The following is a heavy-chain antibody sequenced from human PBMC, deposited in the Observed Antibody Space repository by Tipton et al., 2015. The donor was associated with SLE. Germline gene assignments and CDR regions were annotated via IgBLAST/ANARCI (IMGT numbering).Heavy chain of an antibody. CDR2: IYYSGST. CDR1: GGSISSYY. J-gene: IGHJ4*02. D-gene: IGHD5-18*01. Sequence: TLSLTCTVSGGSISSYYWGWIRQPPGKGLEWIGSIYYSGSTYYNPSLKSRVTISVDTSKNQFSLKLSSVTAADTAVYYCARDGEYSYGSFDYWGQGTLVTVSS. CDR3: ARDGEYSYGSFDY. V-gene: IGHV4-39*07.